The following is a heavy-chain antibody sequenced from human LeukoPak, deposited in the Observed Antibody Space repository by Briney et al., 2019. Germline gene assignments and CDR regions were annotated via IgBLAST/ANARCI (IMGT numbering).Heavy chain of an antibody. D-gene: IGHD5-12*01. V-gene: IGHV3-23*01. CDR1: GFTFSSYG. CDR3: ANQYSKVASTPDY. CDR2: ISGNGDST. Sequence: PGGSLRLSCAASGFTFSSYGRSWVRQAPGKGLEWISGISGNGDSTYYVDSVKVRFTISRDNSKNTLYMEMNSLRADDTAIYYCANQYSKVASTPDYWGQGTLVTVSS. J-gene: IGHJ4*02.